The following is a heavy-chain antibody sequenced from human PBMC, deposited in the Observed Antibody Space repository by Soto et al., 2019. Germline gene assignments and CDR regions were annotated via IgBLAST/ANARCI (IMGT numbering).Heavy chain of an antibody. CDR3: AAGYDFWRGYPGYDY. V-gene: IGHV1-58*01. Sequence: QMQLVQSGPEVKKPGTSVKVSCKASGFTFTSSPVQWVRQARGQRLEGIGWIAVGSGNTKYAQKFQERVTITRDMSTSTAYMELSSLRSEDTAVYYCAAGYDFWRGYPGYDYWGQGTLVTVSS. CDR1: GFTFTSSP. CDR2: IAVGSGNT. J-gene: IGHJ4*02. D-gene: IGHD3-3*01.